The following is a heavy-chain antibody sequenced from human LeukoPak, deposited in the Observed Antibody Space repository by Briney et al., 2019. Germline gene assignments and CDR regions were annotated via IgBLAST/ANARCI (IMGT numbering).Heavy chain of an antibody. J-gene: IGHJ4*02. CDR2: IKQVGSEK. V-gene: IGHV3-7*01. CDR1: GFTFSRYW. CDR3: ARRYFDY. Sequence: GGSLRLSCAASGFTFSRYWMSWVRQATGKGLEWVANIKQVGSEKYYVDSVKGRFTISRDNAKNSLYLQMNSLRAEDTAVYYCARRYFDYWGQGTLVTVSS.